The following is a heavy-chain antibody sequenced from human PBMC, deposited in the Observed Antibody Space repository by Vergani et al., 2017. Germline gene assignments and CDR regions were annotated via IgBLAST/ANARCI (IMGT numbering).Heavy chain of an antibody. J-gene: IGHJ5*02. CDR3: AKDLKDCSSTSCYPYNWFDP. Sequence: EVQLLESGGGLVQPGGSLRLSCAASGFTFSSYAMSWVRQAPGKGLEWVSAISGSGGRTYYADSVKGRFTISRDNSKNTLYLQMNSLRAEDTAVYYCAKDLKDCSSTSCYPYNWFDPWGQGTLVTVSS. CDR2: ISGSGGRT. V-gene: IGHV3-23*01. CDR1: GFTFSSYA. D-gene: IGHD2-2*01.